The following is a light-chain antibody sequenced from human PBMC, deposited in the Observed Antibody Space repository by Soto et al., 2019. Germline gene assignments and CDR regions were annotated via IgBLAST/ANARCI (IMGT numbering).Light chain of an antibody. Sequence: EIVLTQSPGTLSLSPGERATLSCRASQSVSSTYLAWYQQKPGQAPRLLIYGASSRATAIPDRFSGSGSGTDFTLTISRLEPEDFAVYYCQQYSSSPRNFGQGTKLAI. V-gene: IGKV3-20*01. CDR2: GAS. CDR1: QSVSSTY. CDR3: QQYSSSPRN. J-gene: IGKJ2*01.